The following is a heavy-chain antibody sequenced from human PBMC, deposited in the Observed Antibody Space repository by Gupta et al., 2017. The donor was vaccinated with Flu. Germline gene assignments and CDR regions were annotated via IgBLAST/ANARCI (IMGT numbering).Heavy chain of an antibody. CDR2: ISGSGAGT. V-gene: IGHV3-23*01. J-gene: IGHJ4*02. CDR3: DTGRNYYDTY. Sequence: TWVRQAPGKGLEWVSSISGSGAGTYYADSVRGRFTISRDNSKNTLYLQMDSLRADDTAVYYCDTGRNYYDTYWGQGTLVTVSS. D-gene: IGHD3-22*01.